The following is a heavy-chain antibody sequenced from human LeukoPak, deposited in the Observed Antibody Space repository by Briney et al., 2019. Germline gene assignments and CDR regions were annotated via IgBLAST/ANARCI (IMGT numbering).Heavy chain of an antibody. Sequence: GGSLRLSCAASGFTFSSYSMNWVRRAPGKGLEWVSSISSSSSYIYYADSVKGRFTISRDNAKNSLYLQMNSLRAEDTAVYYCASGYYDSSGYSYFDYWGQGTLVTVSS. CDR1: GFTFSSYS. J-gene: IGHJ4*02. CDR2: ISSSSSYI. V-gene: IGHV3-21*01. CDR3: ASGYYDSSGYSYFDY. D-gene: IGHD3-22*01.